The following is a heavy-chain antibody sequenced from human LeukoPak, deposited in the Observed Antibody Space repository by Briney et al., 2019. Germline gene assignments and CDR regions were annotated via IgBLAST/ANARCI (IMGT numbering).Heavy chain of an antibody. D-gene: IGHD3-10*01. Sequence: PSETLSLTCTVSGDSISNYYWSWIRQPPGKGMEWIGYIYYSGSTNYNPSLKSPITISVDTSKTQFSLKLSSVTAADTAVYYCAREGGSGSYSRGPFDYWGQGTLVTVSS. CDR3: AREGGSGSYSRGPFDY. J-gene: IGHJ4*02. CDR1: GDSISNYY. V-gene: IGHV4-59*01. CDR2: IYYSGST.